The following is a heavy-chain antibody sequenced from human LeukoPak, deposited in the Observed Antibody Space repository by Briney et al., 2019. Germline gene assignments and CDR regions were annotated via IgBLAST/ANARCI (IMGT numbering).Heavy chain of an antibody. CDR3: ARDRASSWRFDY. Sequence: PGGSLRLSCAASGFTFSTYTMNWVRQAPGKGLEWVSSISGSTKYIYYADSLKGRFTISRDNAKNSLYLEMNSLRAEDTAVYYCARDRASSWRFDYWGQGTLVTVSS. CDR1: GFTFSTYT. CDR2: ISGSTKYI. D-gene: IGHD6-13*01. V-gene: IGHV3-21*01. J-gene: IGHJ4*02.